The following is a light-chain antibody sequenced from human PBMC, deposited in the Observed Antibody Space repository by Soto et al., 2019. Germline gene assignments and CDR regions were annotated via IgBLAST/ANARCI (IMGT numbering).Light chain of an antibody. CDR2: WPS. V-gene: IGKV4-1*01. J-gene: IGKJ1*01. CDR3: HQYASSPWT. Sequence: DIVMTQSPDSLALSLGERATINCKSSQSVLYSPNNKNYLAWYQQKPGQPPKLLLYWPSMRESGVPDRFSGSASGTDFNLTISSLQAEDVAVYYCHQYASSPWTFGPGTKVEIK. CDR1: QSVLYSPNNKNY.